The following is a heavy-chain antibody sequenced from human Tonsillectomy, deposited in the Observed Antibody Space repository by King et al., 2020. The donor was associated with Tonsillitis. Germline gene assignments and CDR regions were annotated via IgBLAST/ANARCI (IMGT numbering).Heavy chain of an antibody. V-gene: IGHV3-23*04. CDR3: AKESLGSNFDY. J-gene: IGHJ4*02. D-gene: IGHD7-27*01. CDR1: GFTFSSYA. Sequence: VQLVESGGGLVQPGGSLRLSCAASGFTFSSYAVSWVRQAPGKGLEWVSTIHDNGGSTHYADSVKGRFTISRDNSKNTHYLQMNSLRAEDTSVYYCAKESLGSNFDYWGQGTLVTVSS. CDR2: IHDNGGST.